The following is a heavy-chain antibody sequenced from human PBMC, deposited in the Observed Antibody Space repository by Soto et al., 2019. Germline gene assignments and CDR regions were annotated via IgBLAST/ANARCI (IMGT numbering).Heavy chain of an antibody. D-gene: IGHD3-16*01. CDR3: AREGIIGLYDDIDI. CDR2: ISGHNGNT. CDR1: GYSFTRYG. Sequence: QGQLVQSGGEVKKPGASVRLSCKASGYSFTRYGINWVRQAPGRGLEWMGWISGHNGNTIYAQKFQGRITLTRETSTRTIYMELRNLTYDATALYYCAREGIIGLYDDIDIWGIGTMVTVS. V-gene: IGHV1-18*04. J-gene: IGHJ3*02.